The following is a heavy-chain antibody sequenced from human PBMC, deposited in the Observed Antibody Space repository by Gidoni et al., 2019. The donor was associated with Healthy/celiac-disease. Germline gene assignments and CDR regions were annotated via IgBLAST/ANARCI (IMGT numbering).Heavy chain of an antibody. V-gene: IGHV4-34*01. CDR2: INHSGST. CDR3: ARHRPTRGPVDY. J-gene: IGHJ4*02. Sequence: QVQLQQWGAGLLKPSATLSLTCAVYGGSFSGYYWSWIRQPPGKGLEWIGEINHSGSTNYNPSLKSRVTISVDTSKNQFSLKLSSVTAADTAVYYCARHRPTRGPVDYWGQGTLVTVSS. CDR1: GGSFSGYY.